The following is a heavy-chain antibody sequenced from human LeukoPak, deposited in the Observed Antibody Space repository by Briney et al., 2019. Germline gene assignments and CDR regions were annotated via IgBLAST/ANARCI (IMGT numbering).Heavy chain of an antibody. CDR1: GFTISNAW. D-gene: IGHD5-12*01. V-gene: IGHV3-15*07. J-gene: IGHJ6*02. CDR3: TTGGSPHYYYYGTDV. Sequence: GGSLRLSCAASGFTISNAWMNWVRQAPGKGLEWVGRIKSKTDGGTTDYAAPVKGRFTISRDDSKNTLYLQMNSLKTEDTAIYYCTTGGSPHYYYYGTDVWGQGTTVTVSS. CDR2: IKSKTDGGTT.